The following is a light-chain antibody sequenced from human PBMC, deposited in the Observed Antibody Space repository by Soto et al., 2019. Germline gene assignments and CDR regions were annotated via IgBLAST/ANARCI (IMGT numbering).Light chain of an antibody. V-gene: IGLV1-44*01. CDR3: AAWDDRLYV. CDR1: SSNIGSHT. Sequence: QSGLTQPPSASGAPGQTVTSSCSGSSSNIGSHTVNWYQHLPGTAPKLLIYSNTQRPLGVPVRFSGSKSGTSASLAISGLQSEDEAEYYCAAWDDRLYVFGTGTKVTVL. CDR2: SNT. J-gene: IGLJ1*01.